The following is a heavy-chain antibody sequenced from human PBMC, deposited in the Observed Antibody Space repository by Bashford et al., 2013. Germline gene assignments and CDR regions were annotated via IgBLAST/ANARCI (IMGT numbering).Heavy chain of an antibody. CDR2: ILNSGST. CDR1: GGSFGSYY. CDR3: FFDY. Sequence: SSETLSLTCTVSGGSFGSYYWSWVRQPPGKGLEWIGYILNSGSTNYSPSLVSRITISVDSLRTEDTAVYYCARDEMATTQRGFFDYWGQGTLVTVSS. V-gene: IGHV4-59*01. D-gene: IGHD5-24*01. J-gene: IGHJ4*02.